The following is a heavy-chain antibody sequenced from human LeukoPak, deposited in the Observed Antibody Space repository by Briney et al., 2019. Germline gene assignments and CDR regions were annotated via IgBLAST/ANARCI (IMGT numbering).Heavy chain of an antibody. CDR1: GGSISSYY. V-gene: IGHV4-4*07. CDR2: IYTSGST. D-gene: IGHD6-13*01. Sequence: SETLSLTCTVSGGSISSYYWSWIRQPAGKGLEGIGRIYTSGSTNYSPSLKSRVTMSVDTSKNQFSLKLSSVTAADTAVYYCARDRIAAAALGAFDIWGQGTMVTVSS. J-gene: IGHJ3*02. CDR3: ARDRIAAAALGAFDI.